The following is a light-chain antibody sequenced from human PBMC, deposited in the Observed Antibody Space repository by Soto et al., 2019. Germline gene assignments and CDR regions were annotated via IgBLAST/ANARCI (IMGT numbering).Light chain of an antibody. CDR1: SSDVGGYNY. V-gene: IGLV2-14*01. CDR3: SSYTSINTWV. Sequence: QSALTQPASVSGSPGQSITISCTGTSSDVGGYNYVSWYQQHPGKAPKLMIYEVSNRPSGVSNHFSGSKSGNTASLTISGLQAEDEADYYCSSYTSINTWVFGRGTKLTVL. J-gene: IGLJ3*02. CDR2: EVS.